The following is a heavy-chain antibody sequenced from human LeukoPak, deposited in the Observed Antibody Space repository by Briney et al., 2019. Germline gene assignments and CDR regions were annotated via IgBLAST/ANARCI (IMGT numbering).Heavy chain of an antibody. J-gene: IGHJ4*02. D-gene: IGHD1-7*01. V-gene: IGHV3-33*06. CDR1: GFTFSSYG. CDR2: IWYDGSNK. Sequence: GGSLRLSCAASGFTFSSYGMHWVRQAPGKGLEWVAVIWYDGSNKYYADSVKGRFTISRDNSKNTLYLQMNSLRAEDTAVYYCAKAYNWNYDYFDYWGQGTLVTVSS. CDR3: AKAYNWNYDYFDY.